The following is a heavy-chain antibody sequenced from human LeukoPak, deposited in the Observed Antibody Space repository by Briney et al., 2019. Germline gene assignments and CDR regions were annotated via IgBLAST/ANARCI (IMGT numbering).Heavy chain of an antibody. J-gene: IGHJ6*03. CDR1: GGFLSNYN. V-gene: IGHV4-4*07. D-gene: IGHD2-15*01. CDR3: ARTSGRSWFYYYIDA. CDR2: IYISGST. Sequence: SETLSLTCRVSGGFLSNYNWNWIRQSAGKGLEWIGRIYISGSTDYNPSLKSRVTMSVDASKNEFSLRLNSVTAADSAVYYCARTSGRSWFYYYIDAWGKGTTVTVSS.